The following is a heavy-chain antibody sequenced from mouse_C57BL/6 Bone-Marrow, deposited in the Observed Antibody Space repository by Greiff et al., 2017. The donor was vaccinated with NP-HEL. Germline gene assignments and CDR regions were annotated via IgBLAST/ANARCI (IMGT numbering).Heavy chain of an antibody. CDR2: INPSSGYT. J-gene: IGHJ3*01. D-gene: IGHD2-5*01. CDR3: ALYSNSPSFAY. Sequence: VQLQQSGAELAKPGASVKLSCKASGYTFTSYWMHWVKQRPGQGLEWIGYINPSSGYTKYNQKFKDKATLTADKSSSTAYMHLSSLTYEDSAVYYCALYSNSPSFAYWGQGTLVTVSA. CDR1: GYTFTSYW. V-gene: IGHV1-7*01.